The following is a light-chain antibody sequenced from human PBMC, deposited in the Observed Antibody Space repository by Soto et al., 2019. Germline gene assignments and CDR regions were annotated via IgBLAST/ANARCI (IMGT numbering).Light chain of an antibody. CDR1: QSVSGN. V-gene: IGKV3-15*01. Sequence: EIVMTQSPATLSVSPGERATLSCRASQSVSGNLAWYQQKPGQPPRLLIYGASTRATGIPARFSGSGSGAQFTLIIISLQSEDFAVSYCQQYNNWTLTFGGGTKGEIK. J-gene: IGKJ4*01. CDR2: GAS. CDR3: QQYNNWTLT.